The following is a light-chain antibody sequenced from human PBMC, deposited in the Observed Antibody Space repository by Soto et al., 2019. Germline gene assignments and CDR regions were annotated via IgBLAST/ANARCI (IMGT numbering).Light chain of an antibody. Sequence: DLQLTPSPSSLSASVGDRVTITCRASQSISRYLNWYQQKPGRAPKVLIYSASTLQGGAPSRFSGSGYGTEFTFTISSLQPEDFATSYCQQSARRPLTFGQGTRLE. J-gene: IGKJ5*01. CDR1: QSISRY. CDR2: SAS. CDR3: QQSARRPLT. V-gene: IGKV1-39*01.